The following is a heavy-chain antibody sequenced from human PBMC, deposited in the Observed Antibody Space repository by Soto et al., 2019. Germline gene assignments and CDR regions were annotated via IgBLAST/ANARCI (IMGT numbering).Heavy chain of an antibody. V-gene: IGHV4-34*01. CDR1: GGSFSGYY. D-gene: IGHD3-22*01. CDR3: ATYYYDSSGYDFDY. Sequence: SETLSLTCAVYGGSFSGYYWSWIRQPPGKGLEWIGQINHSGSTNYNPSLKSRVTISVDTSKNQFSLRLSSVTAADTAVYYCATYYYDSSGYDFDYWGLGTRVTVS. J-gene: IGHJ4*02. CDR2: INHSGST.